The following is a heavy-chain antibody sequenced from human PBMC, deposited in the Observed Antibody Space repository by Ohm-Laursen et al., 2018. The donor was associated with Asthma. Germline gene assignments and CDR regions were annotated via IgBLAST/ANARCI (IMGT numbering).Heavy chain of an antibody. D-gene: IGHD4-17*01. J-gene: IGHJ6*02. CDR1: GFSLSTSGMC. CDR2: IDWDDDK. V-gene: IGHV2-70*01. CDR3: ARSPNYGDSTYYGMDV. Sequence: TQTLTLTCTFSGFSLSTSGMCVSWIRQPPGKALEWLALIDWDDDKYYSTSLKTRLTISKDTSKNQVVLTMTNMDPVDTATYYCARSPNYGDSTYYGMDVWGQGTTVTVSS.